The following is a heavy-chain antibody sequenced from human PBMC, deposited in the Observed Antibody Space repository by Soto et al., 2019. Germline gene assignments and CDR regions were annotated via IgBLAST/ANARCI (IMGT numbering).Heavy chain of an antibody. CDR1: GFTFSLYS. Sequence: EVQLVESGGGLVQPGGSLRLSCAASGFTFSLYSMSWVRQAPGKGLEWVSYISRSSTGIHYADSVKGRFTISRDDVTNSLHLQMNSLRDGDTAVYYCARAVTWGLDVWGQGTTVSISS. V-gene: IGHV3-48*02. CDR2: ISRSSTGI. D-gene: IGHD3-10*01. CDR3: ARAVTWGLDV. J-gene: IGHJ6*01.